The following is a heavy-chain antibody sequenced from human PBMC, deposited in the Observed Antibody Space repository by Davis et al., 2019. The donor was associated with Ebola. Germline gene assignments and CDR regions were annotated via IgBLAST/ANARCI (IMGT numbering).Heavy chain of an antibody. D-gene: IGHD6-19*01. Sequence: GESLKISCTASGFTFSTYAMSWVRQAPGAGLEWVSAISHSGGDTYYADSVKGRFTISRDNAKNSLYLQMNSLRAEDTAVYYCARDSGWSGVVSWGQGTLVTVSS. CDR3: ARDSGWSGVVS. CDR1: GFTFSTYA. J-gene: IGHJ5*01. CDR2: ISHSGGDT. V-gene: IGHV3-23*01.